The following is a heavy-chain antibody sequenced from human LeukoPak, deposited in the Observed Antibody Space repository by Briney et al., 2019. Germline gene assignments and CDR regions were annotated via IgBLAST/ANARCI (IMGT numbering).Heavy chain of an antibody. CDR3: ARDQGSSLSYSGYAAFDI. CDR2: IIPIFGTA. V-gene: IGHV1-69*13. J-gene: IGHJ3*02. Sequence: SVKVSCKASGGTFSSYAISWVRQAPGQGLEWMGGIIPIFGTANYAQKFQGRVTITADESTSTAYMELSSLRSEDTAVYYCARDQGSSLSYSGYAAFDIWGQGTMVTVSS. CDR1: GGTFSSYA. D-gene: IGHD6-13*01.